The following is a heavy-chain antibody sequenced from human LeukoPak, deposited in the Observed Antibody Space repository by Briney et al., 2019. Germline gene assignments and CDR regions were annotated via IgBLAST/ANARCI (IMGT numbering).Heavy chain of an antibody. D-gene: IGHD6-19*01. CDR1: GGSISSYY. V-gene: IGHV4-39*01. CDR2: IYYSGST. J-gene: IGHJ4*01. Sequence: SETLSLTCTVSGGSISSYYWGWIRQPPGKGLEWIGSIYYSGSTYYNPSLKSRVTISVDTSKNQFSLKLSSVTAADTAVYYCARQRGSGWGSVDYWGQGTLVTVSS. CDR3: ARQRGSGWGSVDY.